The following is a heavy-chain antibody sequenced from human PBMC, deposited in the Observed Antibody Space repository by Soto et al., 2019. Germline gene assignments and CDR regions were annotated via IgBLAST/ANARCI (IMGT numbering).Heavy chain of an antibody. D-gene: IGHD2-2*02. CDR3: ARGLSYCSSTSCYKNNWFDP. V-gene: IGHV1-69*02. Sequence: ASVKVSCKASGGTFSSYTISWVRQAPGQGLEWMGRIIPILGIANYAQKFQGRVTITADKSTSTAYMELSSLRSEDTAVYYCARGLSYCSSTSCYKNNWFDPWGQGTLVTVSS. CDR1: GGTFSSYT. J-gene: IGHJ5*02. CDR2: IIPILGIA.